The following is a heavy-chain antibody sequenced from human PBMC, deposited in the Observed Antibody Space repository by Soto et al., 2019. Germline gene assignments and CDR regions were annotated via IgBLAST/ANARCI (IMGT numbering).Heavy chain of an antibody. D-gene: IGHD3-22*01. Sequence: SVNVSCKSSGGTFSSCSMSWVRQAPGQGLECMGWIIPIFGTANYAQKFQGRVTITADESTSTAYMELSSLRSEDTAVYYCASDYYDSSGPPCWGQGTLVTVSS. J-gene: IGHJ4*02. CDR1: GGTFSSCS. V-gene: IGHV1-69*13. CDR2: IIPIFGTA. CDR3: ASDYYDSSGPPC.